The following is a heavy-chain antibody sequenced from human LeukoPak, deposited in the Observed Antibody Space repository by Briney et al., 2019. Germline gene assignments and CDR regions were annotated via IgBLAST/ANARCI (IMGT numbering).Heavy chain of an antibody. J-gene: IGHJ4*02. CDR3: RDSAYYLDS. CDR2: ISYDGSNK. Sequence: GGSLRLSCAASGFTFNNYAMHWVRQAPGKGLEWVAIISYDGSNKYYADSVKGRFTISRDNSKNTLYLQMNSLEAEDTAVYYCRDSAYYLDSWGQGTLVTVSS. CDR1: GFTFNNYA. D-gene: IGHD3-16*01. V-gene: IGHV3-30*04.